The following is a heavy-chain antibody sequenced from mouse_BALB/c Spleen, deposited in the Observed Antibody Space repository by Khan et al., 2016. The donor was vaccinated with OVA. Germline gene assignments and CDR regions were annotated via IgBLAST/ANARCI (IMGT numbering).Heavy chain of an antibody. CDR1: GYTFSSYW. V-gene: IGHV1-9*01. J-gene: IGHJ3*01. CDR2: ILPGSGNN. D-gene: IGHD1-1*01. Sequence: QVQLKQSGAELMKPGASVKISCKASGYTFSSYWIEWVKQRPGHGLEWIGEILPGSGNNTFNEKFRGKATFAVDTSSNTAYIQLSSLTYEDSAVYYCARGNYGGSTSSFGYWGQGTLVTVSA. CDR3: ARGNYGGSTSSFGY.